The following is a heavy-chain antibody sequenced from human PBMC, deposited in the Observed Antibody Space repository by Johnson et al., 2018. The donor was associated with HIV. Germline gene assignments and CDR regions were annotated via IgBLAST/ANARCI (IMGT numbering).Heavy chain of an antibody. CDR2: ISSSGGTI. CDR3: ARDRGYWDAFDI. D-gene: IGHD3-22*01. CDR1: GFTFSSYA. V-gene: IGHV3-48*04. J-gene: IGHJ3*02. Sequence: MLLVESGGGVVQPGRSLRLSCAASGFTFSSYAMHWIRQTPGKGLEWVSYISSSGGTIYYADSVKGRFSISRDNAKNALYLQMNSLRAEDTAVYYCARDRGYWDAFDICGQGTMVTVSS.